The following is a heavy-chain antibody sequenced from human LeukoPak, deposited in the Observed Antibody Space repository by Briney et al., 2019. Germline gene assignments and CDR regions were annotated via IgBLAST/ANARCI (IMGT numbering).Heavy chain of an antibody. CDR1: GFTFSSYS. CDR3: ARDFENYGQLGNSDY. CDR2: ISSSSSYI. D-gene: IGHD3-10*01. J-gene: IGHJ4*02. Sequence: GGSLRLSCAVSGFTFSSYSMNWVRQAPGKGLEWVSSISSSSSYIYYADSVKGRFTISRDNSKNTLYLQMNSLRAEDTAVYYCARDFENYGQLGNSDYRGQGTLVTVSS. V-gene: IGHV3-21*04.